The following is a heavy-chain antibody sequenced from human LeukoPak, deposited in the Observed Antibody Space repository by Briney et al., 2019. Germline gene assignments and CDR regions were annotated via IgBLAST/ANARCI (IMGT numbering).Heavy chain of an antibody. CDR2: IYYSGST. J-gene: IGHJ4*02. CDR3: ARTNAHSMVRGVIYY. V-gene: IGHV4-59*01. Sequence: SETLSLTCTVSGGSMSDYYWSWIRQPPGKGLEWIGYIYYSGSTSYNPSLKSRVTISVDTSKSQFSLKLRSVTAADTAVYYCARTNAHSMVRGVIYYWGQGTLVTVSS. CDR1: GGSMSDYY. D-gene: IGHD3-10*01.